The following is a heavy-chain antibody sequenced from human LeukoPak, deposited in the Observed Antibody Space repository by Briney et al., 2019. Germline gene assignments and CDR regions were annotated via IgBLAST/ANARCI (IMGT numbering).Heavy chain of an antibody. CDR2: ISAYNGNT. CDR3: ARVTNWNDELGDDY. Sequence: ASVKVSCTASGYTFSRYGISWVRQAPGQGLEWMGWISAYNGNTNYAQKLQGRVTMTTDTSTSTAYMELRSLRSDDTAVYYCARVTNWNDELGDDYWGQGTLVTVSS. J-gene: IGHJ4*02. D-gene: IGHD1-20*01. CDR1: GYTFSRYG. V-gene: IGHV1-18*01.